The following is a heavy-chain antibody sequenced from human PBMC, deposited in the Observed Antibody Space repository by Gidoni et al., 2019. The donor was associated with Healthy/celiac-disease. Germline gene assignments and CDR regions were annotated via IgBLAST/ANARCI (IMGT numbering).Heavy chain of an antibody. Sequence: QVQLQESGPGLVKPSETLSLTCTVSGGSISSYYWSWIRQPPGQGLEWIGYIYYSGSTNYNPSLKSRVTISVDTSKNQFSLKLSSVTAADTAVYYCARGVVPAATYYYYGMDVWGQGTTVTVSS. CDR3: ARGVVPAATYYYYGMDV. J-gene: IGHJ6*02. D-gene: IGHD2-2*01. CDR1: GGSISSYY. CDR2: IYYSGST. V-gene: IGHV4-59*01.